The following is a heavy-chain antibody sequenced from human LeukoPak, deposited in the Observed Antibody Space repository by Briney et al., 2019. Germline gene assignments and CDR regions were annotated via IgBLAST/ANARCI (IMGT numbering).Heavy chain of an antibody. D-gene: IGHD2-2*01. Sequence: XXXXXGLEWVSAIPGSGGDTYYADSVKGRFTISRDNSKNTLSLQMNSLRPEDTAVYYCAKDETYQWGQGTLVTVSS. CDR3: AKDETYQ. CDR2: IPGSGGDT. V-gene: IGHV3-23*01. J-gene: IGHJ4*02.